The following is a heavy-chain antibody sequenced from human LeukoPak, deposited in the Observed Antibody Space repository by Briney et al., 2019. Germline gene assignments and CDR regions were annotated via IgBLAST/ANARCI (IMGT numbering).Heavy chain of an antibody. D-gene: IGHD4-17*01. V-gene: IGHV4-34*01. CDR3: ARDQPDSGDYVSVSWFDP. CDR2: INHSGST. J-gene: IGHJ5*01. CDR1: GGSFSGYY. Sequence: PSETLSLTCAVYGGSFSGYYWSWIRQPPGKGLEWIGEINHSGSTNYNPSLKSRVTMSVDTSKNQFSLKLRSVTAADTAVYYCARDQPDSGDYVSVSWFDPWGQGTLVTVSS.